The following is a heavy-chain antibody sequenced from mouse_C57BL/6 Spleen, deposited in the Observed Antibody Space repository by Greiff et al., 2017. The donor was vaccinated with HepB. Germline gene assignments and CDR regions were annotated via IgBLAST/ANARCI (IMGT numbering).Heavy chain of an antibody. CDR1: GYTFTDYN. D-gene: IGHD4-1*01. Sequence: EVQLQQSGPELVKPGASVKIPCKASGYTFTDYNMDWVKQSHGKSLEWIGDINPNNGGTIYNQKFKGKATLTVDKSSSTAYMELRSRTSEDTAVYYCARKTGTWDYFDYWGQGTTLTVSS. J-gene: IGHJ2*01. V-gene: IGHV1-18*01. CDR3: ARKTGTWDYFDY. CDR2: INPNNGGT.